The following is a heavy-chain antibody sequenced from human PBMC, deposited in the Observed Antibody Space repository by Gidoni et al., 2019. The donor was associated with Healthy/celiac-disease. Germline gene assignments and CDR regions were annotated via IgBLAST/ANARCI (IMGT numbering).Heavy chain of an antibody. CDR1: GFTSSSFA. J-gene: IGHJ4*02. CDR3: AKGWSSPVDY. Sequence: EVQLLESGGGLVEIGGSLSLSCAAPGFTSSSFAMSWVRQATGKGLGWVSAISGSGGSTYYEDSVKCRFTISRDNSKNTLYLQMNSLRAEDTAVYYCAKGWSSPVDYWGQGTLVTVSS. CDR2: ISGSGGST. D-gene: IGHD2-8*02. V-gene: IGHV3-23*01.